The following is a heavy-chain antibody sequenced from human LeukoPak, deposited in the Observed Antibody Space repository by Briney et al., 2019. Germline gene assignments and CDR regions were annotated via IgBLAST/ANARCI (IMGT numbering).Heavy chain of an antibody. CDR3: AKDPLGGGSSLINWFDS. CDR1: GFTFSNYW. D-gene: IGHD1-26*01. CDR2: ISSDESIT. V-gene: IGHV3-74*01. Sequence: GGSLRLSCAASGFTFSNYWMHWVRQAPGKGLVWVSRISSDESITSYADSVKGRFTISRDNAKNTLFLQMNSLRTDDTAVYYCAKDPLGGGSSLINWFDSWGQGVWVTVSS. J-gene: IGHJ5*01.